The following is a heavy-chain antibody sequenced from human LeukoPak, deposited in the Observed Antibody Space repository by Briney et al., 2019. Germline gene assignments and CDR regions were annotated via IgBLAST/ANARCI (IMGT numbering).Heavy chain of an antibody. CDR2: IFYSGGA. CDR3: ARAVPVRGGYTFDY. D-gene: IGHD5-24*01. CDR1: GGSVSSYY. V-gene: IGHV4-59*02. J-gene: IGHJ4*02. Sequence: SETLSLTCTVSGGSVSSYYWSWIRQPPGKGLEWIGYIFYSGGANYNPSLKSRVTMSVDTSKNQFSLKLSSMTATDTAVYYCARAVPVRGGYTFDYWGQGTLVTVSS.